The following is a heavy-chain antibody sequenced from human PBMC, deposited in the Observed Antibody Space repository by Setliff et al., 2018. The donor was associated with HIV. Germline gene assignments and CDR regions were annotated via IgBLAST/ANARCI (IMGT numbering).Heavy chain of an antibody. Sequence: ASVKVSCKASGYTFTGYYMHWVRQAPGQGLEWMGRINPNSGATNYAQKFQGRVTMTRDTSISTAYMELSRLRSDDTAIYYCATKVYCTNGVCLDAFDIWGQGTMGTV. CDR1: GYTFTGYY. V-gene: IGHV1-2*06. CDR3: ATKVYCTNGVCLDAFDI. D-gene: IGHD2-8*01. J-gene: IGHJ3*02. CDR2: INPNSGAT.